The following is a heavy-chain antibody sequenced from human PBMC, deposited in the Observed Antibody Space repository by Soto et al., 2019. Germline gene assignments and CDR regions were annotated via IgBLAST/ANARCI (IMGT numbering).Heavy chain of an antibody. CDR3: ASHPYYYESSGYYWE. V-gene: IGHV4-4*02. J-gene: IGHJ3*01. D-gene: IGHD3-22*01. CDR2: IYHSGNT. Sequence: SETLSLTCAVSGASISTNNWWSWVRQPPGKGLEWIGEIYHSGNTNYNPSLKSRVTISVDKSNNQFSLKLSSVTAADTAVFYCASHPYYYESSGYYWEWGQGTVVTVSS. CDR1: GASISTNNW.